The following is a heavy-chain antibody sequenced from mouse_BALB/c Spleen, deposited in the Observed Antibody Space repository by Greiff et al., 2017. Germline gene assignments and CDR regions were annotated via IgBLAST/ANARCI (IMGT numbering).Heavy chain of an antibody. J-gene: IGHJ4*01. CDR3: ERESYGSSYYYAMDY. Sequence: VQLQQSGPELVKPGASVKIPCKASGYTFTDYNMDWVKQSHGKSLEWIGDINPNNGGTIYNQKFKGKATLTVDKSSSTAYMELRSLTSEDTAVYYCERESYGSSYYYAMDYGGQGTSVTVSS. CDR1: GYTFTDYN. D-gene: IGHD1-1*01. CDR2: INPNNGGT. V-gene: IGHV1-18*01.